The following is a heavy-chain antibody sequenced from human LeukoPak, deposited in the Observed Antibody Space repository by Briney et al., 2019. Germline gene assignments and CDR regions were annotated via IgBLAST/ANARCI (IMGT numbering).Heavy chain of an antibody. V-gene: IGHV3-33*01. CDR1: GFTFSSYG. CDR2: IWYDGSNK. Sequence: PGGSLRLSCAASGFTFSSYGMHWVRQAPGKGLEWVAVIWYDGSNKYYADSVKGRFTISRDNSKNTLYLQMNSLRAEDTAVYYCARSPYSSGWYTDFDYWGQGTLVTVSS. CDR3: ARSPYSSGWYTDFDY. J-gene: IGHJ4*02. D-gene: IGHD6-19*01.